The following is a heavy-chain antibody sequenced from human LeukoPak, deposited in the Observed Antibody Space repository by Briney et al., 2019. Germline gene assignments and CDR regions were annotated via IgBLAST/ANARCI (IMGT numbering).Heavy chain of an antibody. J-gene: IGHJ3*02. CDR2: IYYSGST. CDR3: ARDRGYLDGFDI. CDR1: GASITNYY. Sequence: SETLSLTCSVSGASITNYYWSWIRQPPGKGLEWIGYIYYSGSTNYNPSLNSRVTISIDKSNNQFSLKVNSVTAADTAVYYCARDRGYLDGFDIWGQGTMVTVSS. D-gene: IGHD3-10*01. V-gene: IGHV4-59*01.